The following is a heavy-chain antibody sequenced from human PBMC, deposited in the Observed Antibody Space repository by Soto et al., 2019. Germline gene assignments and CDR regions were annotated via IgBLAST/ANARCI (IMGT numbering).Heavy chain of an antibody. CDR2: INHSGST. J-gene: IGHJ4*02. V-gene: IGHV4-34*01. CDR1: GGAFSGYY. D-gene: IGHD6-19*01. CDR3: ARDPSIAVAGHFDY. Sequence: QVQLQQWGAGLLKPSETLSLPCAVYGGAFSGYYWSWIRKPPGKGLEWIGEINHSGSTNYNPSPKSRVTISVDKSKNQFSRKLSSVTAADTAVYYCARDPSIAVAGHFDYWGQGTLVTVSS.